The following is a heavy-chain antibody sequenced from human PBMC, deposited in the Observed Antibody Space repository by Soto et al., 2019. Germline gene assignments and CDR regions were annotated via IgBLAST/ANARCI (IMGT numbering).Heavy chain of an antibody. CDR2: IYYSGST. Sequence: SETLSLTCTVSGGSISSYYWSWIRQPPGKGLEWIGYIYYSGSTNYNPSLKSRVTISVDTSKNQFSLKLSSVTAADTAVYYCASTGVVVRVFDYWGQGTLVTVSS. CDR3: ASTGVVVRVFDY. J-gene: IGHJ4*02. CDR1: GGSISSYY. D-gene: IGHD3-22*01. V-gene: IGHV4-59*01.